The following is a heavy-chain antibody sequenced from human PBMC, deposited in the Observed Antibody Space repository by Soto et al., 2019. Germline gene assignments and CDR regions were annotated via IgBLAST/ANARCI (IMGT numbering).Heavy chain of an antibody. CDR3: ARAHGLEENYYYYYMDV. D-gene: IGHD3-22*01. Sequence: PSETLSLTCTVSGGSISSYYWSWIRQPPGKGLEWIGYIYYSGSTNYNPSLKSRVTISVDTSKNQFSLKLSSVTAADTAVYYCARAHGLEENYYYYYMDVWGKGTTVTVSS. CDR1: GGSISSYY. J-gene: IGHJ6*03. CDR2: IYYSGST. V-gene: IGHV4-59*01.